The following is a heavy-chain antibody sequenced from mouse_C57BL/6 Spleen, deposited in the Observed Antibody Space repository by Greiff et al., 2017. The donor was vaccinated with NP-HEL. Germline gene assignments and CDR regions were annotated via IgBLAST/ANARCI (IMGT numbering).Heavy chain of an antibody. CDR2: INPNNGGT. V-gene: IGHV1-26*01. Sequence: VQLQQSGPELVKPGASVKISCKASGYTFTDYYMNWVKQSHGKSLEWIGDINPNNGGTSYNQKFKGKATLTVDKSSSTAYMELRSLTSEDSAVYYCAGLEGAWFAYWGQGTLVTVSA. CDR3: AGLEGAWFAY. J-gene: IGHJ3*01. CDR1: GYTFTDYY.